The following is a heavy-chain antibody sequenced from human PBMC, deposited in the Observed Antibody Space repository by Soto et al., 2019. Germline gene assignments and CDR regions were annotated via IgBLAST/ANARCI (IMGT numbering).Heavy chain of an antibody. CDR3: ATTYYYGSGSYPAPAFGMDV. CDR2: SYPGESDT. D-gene: IGHD3-10*01. CDR1: GYSFTSYW. J-gene: IGHJ6*02. V-gene: IGHV5-51*01. Sequence: PGESLKISCKGSGYSFTSYWIGWGRQMPGKGLEWMGISYPGESDTRYSPSFQGQVTISADKSISTAYLQWSSLKASDTAMYYCATTYYYGSGSYPAPAFGMDVWGQGTTVTVSS.